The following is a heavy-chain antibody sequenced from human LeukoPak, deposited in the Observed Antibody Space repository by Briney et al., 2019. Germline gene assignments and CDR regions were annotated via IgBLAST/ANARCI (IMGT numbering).Heavy chain of an antibody. CDR3: ARAIGGTCWVY. CDR1: GGSISSSSYY. D-gene: IGHD3/OR15-3a*01. J-gene: IGHJ4*02. Sequence: SETLSLTCTVSGGSISSSSYYWGWIRQPPGKGLEWIGSFYPSGSTYYNPSLKSRVTISVDTSKNHFSLKLSSVTAADTAVYYCARAIGGTCWVYWGQGTLVTVSS. CDR2: FYPSGST. V-gene: IGHV4-39*02.